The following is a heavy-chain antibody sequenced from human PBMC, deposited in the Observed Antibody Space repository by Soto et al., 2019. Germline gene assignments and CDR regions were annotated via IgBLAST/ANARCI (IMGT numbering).Heavy chain of an antibody. V-gene: IGHV1-46*01. CDR2: VNPSGGST. Sequence: RASVKVSCKASGYIFTAYSMHWVRQAPGQGLEWMGVVNPSGGSTNYAQKFQGRITMTRDTSTSTVYTDLSSLTSEDTAVYYCAREENCSDGICYSEYFQRWGQGTLVTVSS. D-gene: IGHD2-15*01. CDR3: AREENCSDGICYSEYFQR. J-gene: IGHJ1*01. CDR1: GYIFTAYS.